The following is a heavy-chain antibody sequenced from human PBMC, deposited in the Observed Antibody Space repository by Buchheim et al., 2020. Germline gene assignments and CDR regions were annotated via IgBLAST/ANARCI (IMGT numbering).Heavy chain of an antibody. CDR3: ARDRGSGWSYYYYGLDV. J-gene: IGHJ6*02. Sequence: QVQLVESGGGVVQPGRSLRLSCAASGFTFSHYAVHWVRQAPGKGLEWVAVISYDGSTIYYADSVKGRVTFSRDNSKTTLSSQMNSLRAEDTAVYYCARDRGSGWSYYYYGLDVWGQGTT. D-gene: IGHD6-19*01. V-gene: IGHV3-30*04. CDR1: GFTFSHYA. CDR2: ISYDGSTI.